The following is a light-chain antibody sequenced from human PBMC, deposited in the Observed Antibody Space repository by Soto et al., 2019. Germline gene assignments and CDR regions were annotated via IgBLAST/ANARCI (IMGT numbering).Light chain of an antibody. V-gene: IGKV3-15*01. CDR2: GAS. CDR1: QSVSSN. J-gene: IGKJ4*01. CDR3: QQYNNWPLT. Sequence: EFVLTQSPGTLSLSPGERATLSCRASQSVSSNLAWYQQKPGQAPRLLIYGASTRATGIPARLSGSGSGTEFTLTISSLQSEDFAVYYCQQYNNWPLTFGGGTKVEIK.